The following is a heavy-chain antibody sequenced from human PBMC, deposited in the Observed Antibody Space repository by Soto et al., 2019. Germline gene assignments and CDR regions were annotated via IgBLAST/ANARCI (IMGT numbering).Heavy chain of an antibody. CDR1: GYTFTSYG. Sequence: QVQLVQSGAEVKKPGASVKVSCKASGYTFTSYGISWVRQAPGQGLEWMGWISAYNGNTNYAQKLQGRVTMTTDTSTGTAYMEQRSLRYDDTAVYYCARGGDMITFGGVKKSKETYDAFDIWGQGTMVTVSS. J-gene: IGHJ3*02. CDR3: ARGGDMITFGGVKKSKETYDAFDI. V-gene: IGHV1-18*01. CDR2: ISAYNGNT. D-gene: IGHD3-16*01.